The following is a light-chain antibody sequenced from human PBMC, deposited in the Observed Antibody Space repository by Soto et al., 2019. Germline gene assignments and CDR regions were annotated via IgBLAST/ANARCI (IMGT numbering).Light chain of an antibody. Sequence: DIQMTQSPSTLSASVGDRVTITCRASQSINSWLAWYQQKPGKAPSLVIYNASILESGVPSSFCGSRSVTEFTISISSMQPDVFAANYCQQYLSYSWTFGQGTKVDMK. CDR1: QSINSW. CDR2: NAS. J-gene: IGKJ1*01. CDR3: QQYLSYSWT. V-gene: IGKV1-5*03.